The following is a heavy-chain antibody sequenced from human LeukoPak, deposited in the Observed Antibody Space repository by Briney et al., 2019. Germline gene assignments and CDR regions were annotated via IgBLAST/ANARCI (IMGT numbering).Heavy chain of an antibody. CDR2: ISYRGST. D-gene: IGHD3-9*01. Sequence: SETLSLTCTVSGDSINSGNYSWDWIRQPPGKGLEWIGSISYRGSTHDNPSLKSRVTISVDTSKNQFSLKLTSVTAADTAVYYCPRPQYDILTGYSIDFWGRGTLITVSS. CDR3: PRPQYDILTGYSIDF. V-gene: IGHV4-39*01. J-gene: IGHJ4*02. CDR1: GDSINSGNYS.